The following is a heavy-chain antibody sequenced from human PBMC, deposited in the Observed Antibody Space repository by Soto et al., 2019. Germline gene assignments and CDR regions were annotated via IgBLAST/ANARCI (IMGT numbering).Heavy chain of an antibody. J-gene: IGHJ6*02. V-gene: IGHV3-30*18. CDR3: AKEGIIAVAGRHYYGMDV. CDR1: ALTFSSYG. CDR2: ISYDGSNK. Sequence: GGSLRLSCTASALTFSSYGMHWGRQAPGKGLERVAVISYDGSNKYYAESVKGRFTIARDNSKNTLYLQMNSLRDEDTAVYYCAKEGIIAVAGRHYYGMDVWGQGTTVTVSS. D-gene: IGHD6-19*01.